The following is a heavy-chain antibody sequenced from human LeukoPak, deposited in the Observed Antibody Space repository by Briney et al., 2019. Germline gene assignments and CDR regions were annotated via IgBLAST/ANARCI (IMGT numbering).Heavy chain of an antibody. V-gene: IGHV4-30-2*01. CDR3: GRVRYSSSWSNAFDI. CDR1: GASINTGDYY. CDR2: IYHSGST. J-gene: IGHJ3*02. D-gene: IGHD6-13*01. Sequence: SETLSLTCSVSGASINTGDYYWSWIRQPPGKGLEWIGYIYHSGSTYYNPSLKSRVTISVDMSKNQFSLKLRSVTAADTAVYYCGRVRYSSSWSNAFDIWGQGTVVTVSS.